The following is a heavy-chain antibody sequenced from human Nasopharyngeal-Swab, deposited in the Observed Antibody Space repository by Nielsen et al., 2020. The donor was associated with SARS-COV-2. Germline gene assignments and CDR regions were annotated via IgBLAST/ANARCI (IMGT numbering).Heavy chain of an antibody. CDR1: GYTFTSYY. Sequence: ASVKVSCKASGYTFTSYYMHWVRQAPGQGLEWMGIINPSGGSTSYAQKFQGRVTMTRDTSTSTVYMELSSLRSEDTAAYYCARDRNNPYYYYYMDVWGKGTTVTVSS. CDR2: INPSGGST. CDR3: ARDRNNPYYYYYMDV. J-gene: IGHJ6*03. V-gene: IGHV1-46*01. D-gene: IGHD1-14*01.